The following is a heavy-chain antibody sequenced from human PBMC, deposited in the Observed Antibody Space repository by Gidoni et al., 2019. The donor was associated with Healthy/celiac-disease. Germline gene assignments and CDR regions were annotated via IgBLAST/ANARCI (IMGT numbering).Heavy chain of an antibody. Sequence: QVQLQESGPGLVKPSQTLSLTCTVSGGSISSGGYYWSWIRQHPGKGLEWIGYIYYSGSTYYNPSLKSRVTISVDTSKNQFSLKLSSVTAADTAVYYCARDMGHYYDSSGYSGWFDPWGQGTLVTVSS. CDR2: IYYSGST. CDR3: ARDMGHYYDSSGYSGWFDP. D-gene: IGHD3-22*01. V-gene: IGHV4-31*03. J-gene: IGHJ5*02. CDR1: GGSISSGGYY.